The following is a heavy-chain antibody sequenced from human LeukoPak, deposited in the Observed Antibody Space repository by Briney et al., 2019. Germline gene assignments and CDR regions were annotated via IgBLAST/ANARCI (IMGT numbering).Heavy chain of an antibody. D-gene: IGHD1-20*01. J-gene: IGHJ4*02. CDR2: INHSGST. CDR1: GGSFSGYY. Sequence: PSETLSLTSAVYGGSFSGYYWSWIRQPPGKGLEWIGEINHSGSTKCNPSLTSRVTISVDTSKNQFSLKLTSVTAADTAVYYCARGRNWNLDHWGQGTLVTISS. CDR3: ARGRNWNLDH. V-gene: IGHV4-34*01.